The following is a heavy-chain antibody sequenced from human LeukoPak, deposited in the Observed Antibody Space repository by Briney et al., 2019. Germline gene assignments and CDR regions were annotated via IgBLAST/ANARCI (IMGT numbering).Heavy chain of an antibody. V-gene: IGHV3-7*01. CDR3: ARLFGGVTTFDY. CDR1: GFIFGGYW. D-gene: IGHD3-10*01. Sequence: GESLILSCAASGFIFGGYWMSWVRLAPGRGLEWVATIQPDGGVGRDVDSVKGRFTISRDNVKSSVSLQMNSLRAEDTAVYYCARLFGGVTTFDYWGQGALVTVSS. J-gene: IGHJ4*02. CDR2: IQPDGGVG.